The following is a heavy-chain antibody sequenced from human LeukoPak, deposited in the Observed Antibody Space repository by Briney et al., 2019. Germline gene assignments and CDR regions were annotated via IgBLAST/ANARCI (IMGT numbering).Heavy chain of an antibody. Sequence: PGGSLRLSCAASGFTFSSYEMHWVRQAPGKGLEWVSYISNSGTAIYYADSVKGRFTISRDNAKSSLYLQMNSLRAEDTAVYYCARAGYSMDREYFQHWGQGTVVSVST. CDR3: ARAGYSMDREYFQH. CDR1: GFTFSSYE. CDR2: ISNSGTAI. J-gene: IGHJ1*01. V-gene: IGHV3-48*03. D-gene: IGHD2-2*03.